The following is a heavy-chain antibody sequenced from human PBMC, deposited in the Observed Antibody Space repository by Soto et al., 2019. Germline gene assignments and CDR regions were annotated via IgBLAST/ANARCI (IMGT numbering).Heavy chain of an antibody. Sequence: SETLSLTCAVYGGSFSGYYWSWIRQPPGKGLEWIGEINHSGSTNYNPSLKSRVTISVDTSKNQFSLKLSSVTAADTAVYYCARGRFFGLIVVVPAVPYYFDYWGQGTLVTVSS. V-gene: IGHV4-34*01. CDR2: INHSGST. CDR1: GGSFSGYY. J-gene: IGHJ4*02. D-gene: IGHD2-2*01. CDR3: ARGRFFGLIVVVPAVPYYFDY.